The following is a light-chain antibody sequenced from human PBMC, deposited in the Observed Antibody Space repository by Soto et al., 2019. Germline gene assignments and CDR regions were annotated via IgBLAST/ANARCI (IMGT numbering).Light chain of an antibody. CDR3: LQHNTYPRA. CDR2: AAS. Sequence: DIPMTQSPASLSASVGDRVTITCRASQDIRSDLGWYQQKPGRAPKRLMFAASRLQSGVPSRFIGRGSGTEFTLTISTLPPEDFATYYCLQHNTYPRAFGQGTKVEMK. J-gene: IGKJ1*01. CDR1: QDIRSD. V-gene: IGKV1-17*01.